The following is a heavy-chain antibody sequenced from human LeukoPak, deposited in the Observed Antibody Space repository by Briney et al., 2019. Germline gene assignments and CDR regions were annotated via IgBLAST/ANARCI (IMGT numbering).Heavy chain of an antibody. CDR2: INPKRGVT. V-gene: IGHV1-2*02. Sequence: GASVKVSCKASGYTFTDYYIHWMRQAPGQGLEWMGWINPKRGVTTYAQKFQGRATMTRDTSITTAYMELTRLRSDDTTIYYCARERNYGDYGNAFDVWGQGTKVTVSS. J-gene: IGHJ3*01. CDR1: GYTFTDYY. CDR3: ARERNYGDYGNAFDV. D-gene: IGHD4-17*01.